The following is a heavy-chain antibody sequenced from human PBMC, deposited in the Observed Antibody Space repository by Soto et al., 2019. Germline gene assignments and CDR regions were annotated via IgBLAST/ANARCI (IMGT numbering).Heavy chain of an antibody. D-gene: IGHD1-26*01. Sequence: PGGSLRLSCAASGFTFSSYAMHWVRQAPGKGLEWVAVISYDGSNKYYADSVKGRFTISRDNSKNTLYLQMNSLRAEDTAVYYCARDGSYGPADDFDIWGQGTMVTVSS. CDR2: ISYDGSNK. J-gene: IGHJ3*02. CDR3: ARDGSYGPADDFDI. V-gene: IGHV3-30-3*01. CDR1: GFTFSSYA.